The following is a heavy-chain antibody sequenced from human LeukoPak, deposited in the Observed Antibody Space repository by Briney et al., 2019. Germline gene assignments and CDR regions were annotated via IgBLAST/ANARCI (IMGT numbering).Heavy chain of an antibody. Sequence: GSLRLSCAASGFTFSSYGMHWVRQAPGKGLEWVAVISYDGSNKYYADSVKGRFTISRDNSKNTLYLQMNSLRAEDTAVYYCAKDDSSSAGTLPLYWGQGTLVTVSS. V-gene: IGHV3-30*18. CDR1: GFTFSSYG. D-gene: IGHD6-6*01. CDR2: ISYDGSNK. J-gene: IGHJ4*02. CDR3: AKDDSSSAGTLPLY.